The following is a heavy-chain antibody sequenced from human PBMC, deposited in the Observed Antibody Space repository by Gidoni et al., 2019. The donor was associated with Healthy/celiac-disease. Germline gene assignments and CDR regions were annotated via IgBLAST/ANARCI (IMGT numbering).Heavy chain of an antibody. CDR1: GFTFRSYA. J-gene: IGHJ4*02. CDR3: AKQSLVAPPGSYFDY. Sequence: EVQLLESGGGLVQPGGSLRLSCAASGFTFRSYAMIWVRQAPGKGLEWFSAISGSGVSTYYADSVKGRFTISRDNSKNTLYLQMNSLRAEDTAVSYCAKQSLVAPPGSYFDYWGQGTLVTVSS. V-gene: IGHV3-23*01. CDR2: ISGSGVST. D-gene: IGHD3-10*01.